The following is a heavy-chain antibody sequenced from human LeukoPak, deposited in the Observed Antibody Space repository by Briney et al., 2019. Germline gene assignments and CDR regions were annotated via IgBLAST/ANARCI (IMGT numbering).Heavy chain of an antibody. CDR3: ARRNRSSSWPLAPDY. CDR1: GYSFTSYW. Sequence: GESLKISCKGSGYSFTSYWFGLVRQMPGKGLEWVGNIYPRHADTGYRPSSQGQMTISADNSIITDYLQWSSLKASDTAMYYCARRNRSSSWPLAPDYGRQRTRVSVPS. V-gene: IGHV5-51*01. CDR2: IYPRHADT. D-gene: IGHD6-13*01. J-gene: IGHJ4*02.